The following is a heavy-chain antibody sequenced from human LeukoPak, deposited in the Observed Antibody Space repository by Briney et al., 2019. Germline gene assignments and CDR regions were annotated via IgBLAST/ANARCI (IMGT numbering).Heavy chain of an antibody. Sequence: PSGTLSLTCTVSGGSISSGGYYWSWIRQHPGEGLEWIGYIYYSGSTYYNPSLKSRVTISVGTSKNQFSLKLSSVTAADTAVYYCARGYCSSTSCYYSWFDPWGQGTLVTVSS. CDR2: IYYSGST. CDR3: ARGYCSSTSCYYSWFDP. CDR1: GGSISSGGYY. D-gene: IGHD2-2*01. V-gene: IGHV4-31*03. J-gene: IGHJ5*02.